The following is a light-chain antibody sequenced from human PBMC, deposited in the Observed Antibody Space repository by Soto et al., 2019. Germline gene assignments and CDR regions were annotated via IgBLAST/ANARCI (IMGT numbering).Light chain of an antibody. J-gene: IGKJ1*01. CDR2: GAS. V-gene: IGKV3-15*01. CDR1: QSVGSN. Sequence: IVVTKYPGPLSVSPGDRATLSCIASQSVGSNLAWYQQKPGQAPRLLIYGASTRVTGIPARFSGSGSGTEFTLTSSILQSEDFAVYQSQQYYNRWTFGQGAKLDIK. CDR3: QQYYNRWT.